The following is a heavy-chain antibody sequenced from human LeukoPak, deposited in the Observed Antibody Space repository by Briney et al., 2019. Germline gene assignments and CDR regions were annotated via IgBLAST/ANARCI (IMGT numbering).Heavy chain of an antibody. CDR3: ARQVVDYVWGNPDAFDN. J-gene: IGHJ3*02. D-gene: IGHD3-16*01. CDR2: IYHSGST. V-gene: IGHV4-38-2*01. CDR1: GYSISSGYY. Sequence: SETLSLTCAVSGYSISSGYYWGWLRQPPGKGLEWIGSIYHSGSTYYNPSLKSRVTISVDTSKNQFSLKLSSVTAADTAVYYCARQVVDYVWGNPDAFDNWGQGTMVTVSS.